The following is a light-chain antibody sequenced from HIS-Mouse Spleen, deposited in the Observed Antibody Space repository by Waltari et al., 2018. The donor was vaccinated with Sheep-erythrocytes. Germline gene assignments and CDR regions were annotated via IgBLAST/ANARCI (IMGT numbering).Light chain of an antibody. V-gene: IGKV3D-20*01. J-gene: IGKJ4*01. CDR2: DAS. CDR1: QSVSSSS. CDR3: QQYGSSSLT. Sequence: EIVLTQSPATLSLSPGERATLSCGASQSVSSSSLAWYQQKPGLAPRLLIYDASSKATGIPDRFSGSGSGTDFTLTISRLEPEDFAVYYCQQYGSSSLTFGGGTKVEIK.